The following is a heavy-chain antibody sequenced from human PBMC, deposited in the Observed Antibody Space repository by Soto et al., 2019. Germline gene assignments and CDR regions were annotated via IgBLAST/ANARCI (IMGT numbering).Heavy chain of an antibody. V-gene: IGHV4-39*01. Sequence: QLQLQESGPGLVKPSETLSLTCTVSGGSISSSSYYWGWIRQPPGKGLEWIGSIYYSGSTYYNPSLKSRVTISVDTSKNQFSLKLSSVTAADTAVYYCARHGYTNYFLFAFDIWGPRDNGHRLF. CDR3: ARHGYTNYFLFAFDI. D-gene: IGHD4-4*01. CDR2: IYYSGST. J-gene: IGHJ3*02. CDR1: GGSISSSSYY.